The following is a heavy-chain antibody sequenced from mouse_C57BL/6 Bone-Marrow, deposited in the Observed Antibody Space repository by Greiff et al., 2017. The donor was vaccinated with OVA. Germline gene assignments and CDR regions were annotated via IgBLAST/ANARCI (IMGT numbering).Heavy chain of an antibody. D-gene: IGHD3-2*02. CDR3: ARTAQGYYYAMDY. Sequence: VQLQQSGAELARPGASVKLSCKASGYTFTSYGISWVKQRTGQGLEWIGEIYPRSGNTYYTEKFKGKATLTADKSSSTAYMELRSLTSEDSAVYFCARTAQGYYYAMDYWGQGTSVTVSS. J-gene: IGHJ4*01. V-gene: IGHV1-81*01. CDR1: GYTFTSYG. CDR2: IYPRSGNT.